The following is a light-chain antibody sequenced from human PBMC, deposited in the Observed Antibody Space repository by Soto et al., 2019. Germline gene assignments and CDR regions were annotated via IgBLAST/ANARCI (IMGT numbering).Light chain of an antibody. CDR1: QTISSW. J-gene: IGKJ1*01. V-gene: IGKV1-5*03. Sequence: DIQMTQSPSTLSASVGDRVTITCRASQTISSWLAWYQQKPGKAPKLLIYKASTLESGVPSTFSGSGSGTEFTLTISSLQPDDVATYYCQQYHTYSMTFGQGTKVEIK. CDR2: KAS. CDR3: QQYHTYSMT.